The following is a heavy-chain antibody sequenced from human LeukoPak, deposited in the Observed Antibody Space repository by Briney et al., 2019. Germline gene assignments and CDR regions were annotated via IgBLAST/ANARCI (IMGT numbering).Heavy chain of an antibody. CDR3: TKNQYSGTIITPLDPFDV. V-gene: IGHV1-2*02. CDR1: GYTFTRYY. J-gene: IGHJ3*01. D-gene: IGHD3-10*01. Sequence: ASVKVSCKASGYTFTRYYIHSLRHAPGQGIEWMGWIDPNTGGTNFAQKFQGRITMTRDTSINTVYMELNRLRSDDTAVYYRTKNQYSGTIITPLDPFDVWGQGTMVTVPS. CDR2: IDPNTGGT.